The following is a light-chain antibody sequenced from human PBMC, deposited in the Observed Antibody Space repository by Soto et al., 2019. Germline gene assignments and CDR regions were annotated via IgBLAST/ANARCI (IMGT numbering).Light chain of an antibody. CDR3: QQSYSTPYT. V-gene: IGKV1-39*01. CDR2: SAS. Sequence: DLQMTQSPSSLSASVGDRVTITCRASQSITRYLSWCQQKPGKAPKLLIYSASSLQSGVPSRFSGSGSGTDFTLTISSLQPEDFATYYCQQSYSTPYTFGQGTKLEIK. CDR1: QSITRY. J-gene: IGKJ2*01.